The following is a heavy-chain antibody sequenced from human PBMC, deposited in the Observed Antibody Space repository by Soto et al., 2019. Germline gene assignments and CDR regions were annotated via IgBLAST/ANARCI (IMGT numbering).Heavy chain of an antibody. CDR2: LHSDGRTT. D-gene: IGHD2-2*02. V-gene: IGHV3-74*01. Sequence: GGSLRLSCGASVSIFRGYWMNWVRQAPGKGLVWVSRLHSDGRTTSYADSVKGRFTISRDNAKNTLYLQMNSLRAEDTAVYYCARQLPTAIRGGYYYSYGMDVWGQGTTVTVSS. CDR1: VSIFRGYW. CDR3: ARQLPTAIRGGYYYSYGMDV. J-gene: IGHJ6*02.